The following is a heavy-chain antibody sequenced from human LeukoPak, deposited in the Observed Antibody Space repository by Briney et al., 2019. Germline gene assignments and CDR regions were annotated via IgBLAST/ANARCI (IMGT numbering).Heavy chain of an antibody. V-gene: IGHV3-11*04. Sequence: GGSLRLSCAASGFTFSDYYMSWIRQAPGKGLEWVSYISSSGSTIYYAGSVKGRFTTSRDNAKTSLYLQMNSLRAEDTAVYYCARDEGATVTAFDYWGQGTLVTVSS. D-gene: IGHD4-17*01. CDR2: ISSSGSTI. CDR1: GFTFSDYY. CDR3: ARDEGATVTAFDY. J-gene: IGHJ4*02.